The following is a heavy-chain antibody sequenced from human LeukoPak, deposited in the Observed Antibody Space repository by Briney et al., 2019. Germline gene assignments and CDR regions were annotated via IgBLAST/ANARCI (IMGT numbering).Heavy chain of an antibody. CDR1: GDNVSSNSAA. V-gene: IGHV6-1*01. D-gene: IGHD1-1*01. J-gene: IGHJ4*02. Sequence: SQTLSLTCAISGDNVSSNSAAWNRIRQSPSRGLEWLGRTYYRSKWYNDYAISVKSRITINPDTSKNQFSLQLNSVTPEDTAVYYCVRGNAPLDYWGQGTLVTVSS. CDR3: VRGNAPLDY. CDR2: TYYRSKWYN.